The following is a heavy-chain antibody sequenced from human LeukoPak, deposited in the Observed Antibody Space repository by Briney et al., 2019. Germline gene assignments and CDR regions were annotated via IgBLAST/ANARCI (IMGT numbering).Heavy chain of an antibody. CDR3: ARAVLLQDRGAFDV. D-gene: IGHD2-15*01. J-gene: IGHJ3*01. CDR1: GYTFSGFY. V-gene: IGHV1-2*02. Sequence: ASVKVSCKASGYTFSGFYIHWVRQAPGQGLEWRGWINPNSGVTNYAQKFQGRVTMTRDTSTSTVYMELNSLKSDDTAVYFCARAVLLQDRGAFDVCGQRTMVTVSS. CDR2: INPNSGVT.